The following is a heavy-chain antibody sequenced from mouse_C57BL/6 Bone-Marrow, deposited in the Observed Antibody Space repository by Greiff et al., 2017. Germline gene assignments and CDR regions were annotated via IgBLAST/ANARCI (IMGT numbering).Heavy chain of an antibody. CDR2: ISDGGSYT. J-gene: IGHJ2*01. Sequence: EVKLMESGGGLVKPGGSLKLSCAASGFTFSSDAMSWVRQTPEKRLEWVATISDGGSYTYYPANVKGRFTITRDKAKNNQYLQMSHLKSEDTAVYYCTRVKCGLDYWGQGTTLTVSA. CDR1: GFTFSSDA. D-gene: IGHD3-1*01. CDR3: TRVKCGLDY. V-gene: IGHV5-4*03.